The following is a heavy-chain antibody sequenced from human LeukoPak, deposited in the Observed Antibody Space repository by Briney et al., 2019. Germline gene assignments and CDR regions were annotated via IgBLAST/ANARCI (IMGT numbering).Heavy chain of an antibody. D-gene: IGHD4-17*01. J-gene: IGHJ4*02. V-gene: IGHV4-59*01. CDR3: ATGYGDFRVEGRYFYS. CDR2: VHYSGTT. Sequence: SETLSLTCTVSDGSITNYDWSWVRQPPGKGLEFIGHVHYSGTTNYNPSLRSRVTISIDTSKKHFFLKLKSVTAADTAVYYCATGYGDFRVEGRYFYSWGQGTLVTVSS. CDR1: DGSITNYD.